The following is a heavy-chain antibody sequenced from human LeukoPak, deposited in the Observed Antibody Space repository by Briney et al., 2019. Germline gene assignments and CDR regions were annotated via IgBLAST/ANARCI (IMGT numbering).Heavy chain of an antibody. CDR2: INPDGGAK. CDR1: GFTFSSYW. J-gene: IGHJ5*01. V-gene: IGHV3-7*04. Sequence: PGGSLRLSCAASGFTFSSYWMSWVRQAQGRGLEWVANINPDGGAKFYVDSVKGRFTISRDNAKNSLYLQMDSLRAEDTAVYFCTRGGRSDSWGQGTLVTVSS. D-gene: IGHD6-13*01. CDR3: TRGGRSDS.